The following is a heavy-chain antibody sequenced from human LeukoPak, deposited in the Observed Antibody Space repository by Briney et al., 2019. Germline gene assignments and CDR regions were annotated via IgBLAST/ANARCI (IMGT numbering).Heavy chain of an antibody. CDR1: GFTFSSYA. J-gene: IGHJ4*02. D-gene: IGHD5-18*01. CDR2: ISGSGGST. V-gene: IGHV3-23*01. Sequence: GGSLRLSCAASGFTFSSYAMSWVRQAPGKGLEWDSAISGSGGSTYYADSVKGRFTISRDNSKNTLYLQMNSLRAEDTAVYYCAKDLKDVDTAMVDYWGQGTLVTVSS. CDR3: AKDLKDVDTAMVDY.